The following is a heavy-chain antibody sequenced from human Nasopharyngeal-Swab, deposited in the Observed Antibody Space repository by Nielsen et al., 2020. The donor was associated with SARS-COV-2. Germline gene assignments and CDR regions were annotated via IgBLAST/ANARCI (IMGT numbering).Heavy chain of an antibody. V-gene: IGHV3-33*01. CDR2: IWYDGSNK. J-gene: IGHJ4*02. D-gene: IGHD3-3*01. CDR3: ARGDYDFWSGYPRYFDY. Sequence: VREAPGKGLEWVAVIWYDGSNKYYADSVKGRFTISRDNSKNTLYLQMNSLRAGDTAVYYCARGDYDFWSGYPRYFDYWGQGTLVTVSS.